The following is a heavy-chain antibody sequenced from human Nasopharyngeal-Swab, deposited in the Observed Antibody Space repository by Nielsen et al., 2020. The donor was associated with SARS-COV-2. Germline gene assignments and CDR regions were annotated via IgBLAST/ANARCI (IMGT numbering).Heavy chain of an antibody. V-gene: IGHV3-30-3*01. Sequence: VREAPGKGLEWVAVISYDGSNKYYADSVEGRFTISRDNSKNTLYLQMNSLRAEDTAVYYCARDGPNFGVGEGNYFDYWGQGTLVTVSS. J-gene: IGHJ4*02. D-gene: IGHD3-3*01. CDR3: ARDGPNFGVGEGNYFDY. CDR2: ISYDGSNK.